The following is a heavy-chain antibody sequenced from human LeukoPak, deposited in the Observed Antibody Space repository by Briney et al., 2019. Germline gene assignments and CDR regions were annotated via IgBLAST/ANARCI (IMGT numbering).Heavy chain of an antibody. V-gene: IGHV4-34*01. J-gene: IGHJ4*02. CDR3: ARAGLTIRVFDY. CDR1: GGSFSGYH. CDR2: INHSGST. D-gene: IGHD3-9*01. Sequence: SETLSLTCAVYGGSFSGYHWSWIRQPPGKGLEWIGEINHSGSTNYNPSLKSRVTISVDTSKNQFSLKLSSVTAADTAVYYCARAGLTIRVFDYWGQGTLVTVSS.